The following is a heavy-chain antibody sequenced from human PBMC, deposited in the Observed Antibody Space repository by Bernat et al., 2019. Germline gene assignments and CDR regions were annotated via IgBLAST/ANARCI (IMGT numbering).Heavy chain of an antibody. CDR2: IIPILGIA. CDR1: GGTFSSYA. CDR3: ARLDYGSGSRTNWFDP. D-gene: IGHD3-10*01. J-gene: IGHJ5*02. Sequence: QVQLVQSGAEVKKPGSSVKVSCKASGGTFSSYAISWVRQAPGQGLEWMGRIIPILGIANYAQKFQGRVTITADKSTSTAYMELSSLRSEDTAVYYCARLDYGSGSRTNWFDPWGQGTLVTVSS. V-gene: IGHV1-69*04.